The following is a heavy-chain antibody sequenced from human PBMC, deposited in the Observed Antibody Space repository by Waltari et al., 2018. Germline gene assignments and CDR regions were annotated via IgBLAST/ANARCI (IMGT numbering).Heavy chain of an antibody. CDR3: ARGMTWIQLWSPIDY. Sequence: QVQLQQWGAGLLKPSETLSLTCPVYGGSFSGYYWSWIPQPPGKGLEWIGEINHSGSTNYNPSLKSRVTISVDTSKNQFSLKLSSVTAADTAVYYCARGMTWIQLWSPIDYWGQGTLVTVSS. J-gene: IGHJ4*02. CDR2: INHSGST. CDR1: GGSFSGYY. D-gene: IGHD5-18*01. V-gene: IGHV4-34*01.